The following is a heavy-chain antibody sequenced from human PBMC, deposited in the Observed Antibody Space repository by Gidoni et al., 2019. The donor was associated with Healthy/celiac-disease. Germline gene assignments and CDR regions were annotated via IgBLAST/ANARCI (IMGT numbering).Heavy chain of an antibody. CDR2: ISYDGSNK. CDR3: ARGPDYGDYLADYFDY. V-gene: IGHV3-30-3*01. CDR1: GFTFSSYA. Sequence: QVQLVESGGGVVQPGRSLRLSCAASGFTFSSYAMHWVRQAPGKGLEWVAVISYDGSNKYYADSGKGRFTISRDNSKNTLYLQMNSLRAEDTAVYYCARGPDYGDYLADYFDYWGQGTLVTVSS. J-gene: IGHJ4*02. D-gene: IGHD4-17*01.